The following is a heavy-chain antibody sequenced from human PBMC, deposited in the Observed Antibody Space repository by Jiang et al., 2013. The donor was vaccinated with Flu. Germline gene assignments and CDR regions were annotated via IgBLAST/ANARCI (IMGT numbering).Heavy chain of an antibody. CDR3: ARGSDILTGYYIILGFDY. V-gene: IGHV1-2*04. J-gene: IGHJ4*02. D-gene: IGHD3-9*01. Sequence: SGAEVKKPGASVKVSCKASGYTFTGYYMHWVRQAPGQGLEWMGWINPNSGGTNYAQKFQGWVTMTRDTSISTAYMELSRLRSDDTAVYYCARGSDILTGYYIILGFDYWGQGTLVTVSS. CDR1: GYTFTGYY. CDR2: INPNSGGT.